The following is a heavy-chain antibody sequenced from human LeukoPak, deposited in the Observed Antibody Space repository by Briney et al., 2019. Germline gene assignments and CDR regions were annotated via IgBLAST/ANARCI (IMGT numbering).Heavy chain of an antibody. V-gene: IGHV1-69*13. D-gene: IGHD2-15*01. CDR1: GGTFSSYA. J-gene: IGHJ4*02. Sequence: GASVKVSCKASGGTFSSYAISWVRQAPGQGLEWMGGIIPIFGTANYAQKFQGRVTITADESTSTAYMELSSLRSEDTAVYYCARDRGYCSGGSCSNVFDYWGQGTLVTVSS. CDR2: IIPIFGTA. CDR3: ARDRGYCSGGSCSNVFDY.